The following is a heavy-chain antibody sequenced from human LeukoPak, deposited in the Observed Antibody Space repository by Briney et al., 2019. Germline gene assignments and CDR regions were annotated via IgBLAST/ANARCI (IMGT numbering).Heavy chain of an antibody. D-gene: IGHD6-19*01. CDR1: GGSISSYY. J-gene: IGHJ6*03. CDR3: ARVGAVAVDYYYYMDV. Sequence: SETLSPTCTVSGGSISSYYWSWIRQPAGKGLEWIGRIYTSGSTNYNPSLKSRVTMSVDTSKNQFSLKLSSVTAADTAVYYCARVGAVAVDYYYYMDVWGKGTTVTISS. V-gene: IGHV4-4*07. CDR2: IYTSGST.